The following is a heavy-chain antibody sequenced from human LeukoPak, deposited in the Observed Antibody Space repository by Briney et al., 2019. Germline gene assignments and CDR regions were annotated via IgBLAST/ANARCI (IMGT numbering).Heavy chain of an antibody. CDR3: ARYNWNDMRFDY. Sequence: SETLSLTCTVSGGSISSYYWSWIRQPPGKGLEWIGYIYYSGSTNYNPSLKSRVTISVDTSKNQFSLKLSSVTAADTAVYYCARYNWNDMRFDYWGQGTLVTVSS. CDR2: IYYSGST. CDR1: GGSISSYY. V-gene: IGHV4-59*08. J-gene: IGHJ4*02. D-gene: IGHD1-1*01.